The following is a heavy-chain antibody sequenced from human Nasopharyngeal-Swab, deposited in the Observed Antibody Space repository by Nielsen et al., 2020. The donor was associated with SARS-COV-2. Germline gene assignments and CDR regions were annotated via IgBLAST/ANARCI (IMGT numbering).Heavy chain of an antibody. V-gene: IGHV3-33*01. Sequence: GSLRLSCAASGFTFSSYGMHWVRQAPGKGLEWVAVIWYDGSNKYYADSVKGRFTISRDNSKNTLYLQMNSLRAEDTAVYYCARGGEYSYLDFDYWGQGTLVTVSS. CDR1: GFTFSSYG. CDR3: ARGGEYSYLDFDY. D-gene: IGHD5-18*01. CDR2: IWYDGSNK. J-gene: IGHJ4*02.